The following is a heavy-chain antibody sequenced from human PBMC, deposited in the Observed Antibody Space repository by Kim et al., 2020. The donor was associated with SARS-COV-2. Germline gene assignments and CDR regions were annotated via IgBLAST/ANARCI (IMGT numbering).Heavy chain of an antibody. CDR3: VRAPRIGVAGAKD. D-gene: IGHD6-19*01. Sequence: GGSLRLSCAASGFTFSDYYMSWIRQAPGKGLEWVSYISGTSTNTNFADSVKGRFTISRDNTRNSLYLQMNSLRVDDTAVYYCVRAPRIGVAGAKDWGQGTLVTVSS. CDR1: GFTFSDYY. J-gene: IGHJ4*02. CDR2: ISGTSTNT. V-gene: IGHV3-11*05.